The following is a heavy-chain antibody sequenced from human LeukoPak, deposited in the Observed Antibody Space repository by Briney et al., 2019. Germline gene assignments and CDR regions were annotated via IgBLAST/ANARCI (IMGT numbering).Heavy chain of an antibody. Sequence: GGPLRLSCAASGFTFSSYSMNWVRQAPGKGLEWVGRIKSKTDGGTTDYAAPVKGRFTISRDDSKNTLYLQMNSLKTEDTAVYYCTTIDMIVVVITHWGQGTLVTVSS. J-gene: IGHJ4*02. CDR3: TTIDMIVVVITH. V-gene: IGHV3-15*01. CDR2: IKSKTDGGTT. D-gene: IGHD3-22*01. CDR1: GFTFSSYS.